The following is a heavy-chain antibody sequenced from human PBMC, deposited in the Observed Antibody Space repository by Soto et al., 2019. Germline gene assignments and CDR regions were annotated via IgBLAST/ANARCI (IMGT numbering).Heavy chain of an antibody. CDR2: ISGSGGST. CDR3: AKNIQTYYDYIWGSYRYTKRPDDAFDI. V-gene: IGHV3-23*01. D-gene: IGHD3-16*02. CDR1: GFTFSSYA. J-gene: IGHJ3*02. Sequence: GGSLRLSCAASGFTFSSYAMSWVRQAPGKGLEWVSAISGSGGSTYYADSVKGRFTISRDNSKNTLYLQMNSLRAEDTAVYYWAKNIQTYYDYIWGSYRYTKRPDDAFDIWGQGTMVTVSS.